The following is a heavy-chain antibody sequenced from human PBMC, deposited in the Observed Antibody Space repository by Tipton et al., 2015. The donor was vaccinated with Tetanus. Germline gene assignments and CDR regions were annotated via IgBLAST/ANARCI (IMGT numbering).Heavy chain of an antibody. V-gene: IGHV4-39*07. J-gene: IGHJ3*02. CDR1: GGSINNSGYF. CDR3: ARVLRYSTSGGWDDAFDI. Sequence: TLSLTCTVSGGSINNSGYFWGWIRQPPGKGLEWIGSINYGGTTYYNPSFKSRVTMSMDTSKNEFSLKLKSVTVADTAVYFCARVLRYSTSGGWDDAFDIWGQGTRVTVSS. CDR2: INYGGTT. D-gene: IGHD2-15*01.